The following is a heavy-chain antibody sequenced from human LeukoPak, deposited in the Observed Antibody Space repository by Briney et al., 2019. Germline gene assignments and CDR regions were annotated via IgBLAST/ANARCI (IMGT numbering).Heavy chain of an antibody. CDR2: LYHSGDT. CDR3: VRLDGSSDTVRSYYYYMDV. V-gene: IGHV4-38-2*01. D-gene: IGHD1-26*01. CDR1: GYSISSDYY. Sequence: SETLSLTCAVSGYSISSDYYWGWIRQPPGKGLEWIGSLYHSGDTSYNPSLRSRVTISVDTSKNRFSLKLSSVTAADTAVYFCVRLDGSSDTVRSYYYYMDVWGKGTTVTVSS. J-gene: IGHJ6*03.